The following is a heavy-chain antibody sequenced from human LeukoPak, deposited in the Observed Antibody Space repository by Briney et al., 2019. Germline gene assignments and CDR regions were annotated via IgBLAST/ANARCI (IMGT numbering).Heavy chain of an antibody. V-gene: IGHV3-23*01. CDR2: ISGSGGST. CDR1: GFTFSSYA. Sequence: GGSLRLSCAASGFTFSSYAMSWVRQAPGKGLEWVSAISGSGGSTYYADSVKGRFTISRDNSKNTLYLQMNSLRAEDTAVYYCAPFGITMIVVVTLPDYWGQGTLVTVSS. D-gene: IGHD3-22*01. CDR3: APFGITMIVVVTLPDY. J-gene: IGHJ4*02.